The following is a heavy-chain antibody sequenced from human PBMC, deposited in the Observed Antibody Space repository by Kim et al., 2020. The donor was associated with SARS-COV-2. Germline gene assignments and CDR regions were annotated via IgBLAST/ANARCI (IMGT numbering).Heavy chain of an antibody. Sequence: SETLSLTCAVYGGSFSGYYWSWVRQPPGKGLEWIGGIHQSGSSNYNPSLKSRVSISTDTSKNQFSLRLNSVTAADTAVYYCARGPYYGGSVTSYYMDVWGKGITVTVSS. J-gene: IGHJ6*03. CDR1: GGSFSGYY. CDR3: ARGPYYGGSVTSYYMDV. CDR2: IHQSGSS. V-gene: IGHV4-34*01. D-gene: IGHD3-10*01.